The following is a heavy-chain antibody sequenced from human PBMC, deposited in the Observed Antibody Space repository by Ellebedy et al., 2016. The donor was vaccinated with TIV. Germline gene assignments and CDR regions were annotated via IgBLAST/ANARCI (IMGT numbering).Heavy chain of an antibody. V-gene: IGHV4-59*12. J-gene: IGHJ2*01. Sequence: SETLSLTCTVSGGSISSYYWSWIRQPPGKGLEWIGYIYYSGSTNYNPSLKSRVTISVDTSKNQISLKLSSVTAADTAVYYCARDRTTVTDYWYFDLWGRGTLVTVSS. D-gene: IGHD4-17*01. CDR3: ARDRTTVTDYWYFDL. CDR2: IYYSGST. CDR1: GGSISSYY.